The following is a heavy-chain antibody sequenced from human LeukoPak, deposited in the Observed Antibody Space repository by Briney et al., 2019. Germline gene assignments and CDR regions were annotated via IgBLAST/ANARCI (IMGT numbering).Heavy chain of an antibody. CDR2: IIPILGIA. CDR3: ARDSTISRTGGFDP. CDR1: GGTFSSYA. Sequence: SVKVSCKASGGTFSSYAISWVRQAPGQGLEWMGRIIPILGIANYAQKFQGRVTITADKSTSTAYMELSSLRSEDAAVYYCARDSTISRTGGFDPWGQGTLVTVSS. J-gene: IGHJ5*02. V-gene: IGHV1-69*04. D-gene: IGHD3-3*01.